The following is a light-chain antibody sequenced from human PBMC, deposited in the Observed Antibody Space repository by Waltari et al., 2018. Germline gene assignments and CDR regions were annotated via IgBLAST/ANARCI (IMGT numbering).Light chain of an antibody. V-gene: IGKV1-8*01. Sequence: AIRITQSPSSLPASTGDRVTITCRASQGISTYLAWHQQKPGKAPKLLIYAASTLQSGVPSRFSGSGSGTDFTLTISCLQSEDFATYYCQQYYSHPRTFGQGTKVEI. J-gene: IGKJ1*01. CDR1: QGISTY. CDR2: AAS. CDR3: QQYYSHPRT.